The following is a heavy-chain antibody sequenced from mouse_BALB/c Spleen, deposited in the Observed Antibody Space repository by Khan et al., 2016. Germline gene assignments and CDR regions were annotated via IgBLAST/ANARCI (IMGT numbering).Heavy chain of an antibody. J-gene: IGHJ4*01. CDR3: ARAWYSMDY. CDR1: GYTFSNYW. Sequence: QVQLQQSGAELMKPRASVKISCKATGYTFSNYWIEWVKQRPGHGLEWIGDILPGNANSNYNENLKGKATITADTSSNTAYMQLSSLTSEVSAVYYCARAWYSMDYWGQGTSFTVSS. V-gene: IGHV1-9*01. CDR2: ILPGNANS. D-gene: IGHD2-1*01.